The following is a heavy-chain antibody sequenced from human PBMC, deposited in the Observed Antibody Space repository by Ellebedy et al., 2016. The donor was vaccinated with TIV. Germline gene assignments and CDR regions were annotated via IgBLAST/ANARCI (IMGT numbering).Heavy chain of an antibody. CDR3: ARGIYRTSWARFDY. J-gene: IGHJ4*02. CDR2: MDPNSGNT. CDR1: GYTFTSDD. D-gene: IGHD2-2*01. V-gene: IGHV1-8*03. Sequence: AASVTVSCKASGYTFTSDDINWVRQATGQGLEWMGWMDPNSGNTGYAQKFQGRVTISRTTSITTAYMELSSLRSQDTAVYYCARGIYRTSWARFDYWGQGTLVTVSS.